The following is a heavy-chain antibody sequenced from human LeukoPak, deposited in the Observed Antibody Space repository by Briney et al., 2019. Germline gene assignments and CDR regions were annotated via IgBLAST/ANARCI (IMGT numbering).Heavy chain of an antibody. Sequence: ASVKVSCKASGYTFTSYGISWVRQAPGQGLEWMGWISAYNGNTNYAQKLQGRVTMTTDTSTSTAYVELRSLRSDDTAVYYCARDPTYSSSWLNDYWGQGTLVTVSS. D-gene: IGHD6-13*01. CDR2: ISAYNGNT. J-gene: IGHJ4*02. V-gene: IGHV1-18*01. CDR1: GYTFTSYG. CDR3: ARDPTYSSSWLNDY.